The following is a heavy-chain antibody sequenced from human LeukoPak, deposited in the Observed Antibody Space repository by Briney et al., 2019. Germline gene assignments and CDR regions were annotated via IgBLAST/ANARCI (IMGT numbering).Heavy chain of an antibody. CDR2: ISSSSDPI. D-gene: IGHD5-18*01. V-gene: IGHV3-48*01. CDR3: ARMWGYGRFDY. J-gene: IGHJ4*02. CDR1: GFTFRPYS. Sequence: PGGSLRLSCAASGFTFRPYSMNWVRQAPGKGLEWVSYISSSSDPIYYADSVKGRFTISRDNAKNSLYLQMNSLRAEDTAVYYCARMWGYGRFDYWGQGTLVTVSS.